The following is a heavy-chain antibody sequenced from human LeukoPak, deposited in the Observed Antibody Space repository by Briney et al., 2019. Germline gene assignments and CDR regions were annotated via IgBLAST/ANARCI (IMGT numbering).Heavy chain of an antibody. V-gene: IGHV3-7*01. CDR3: ARAGNEKSSSFFDY. CDR2: IKQDGSEK. D-gene: IGHD6-13*01. J-gene: IGHJ4*02. CDR1: GFTFSSYW. Sequence: GGSLRLSCAASGFTFSSYWMSWVRQAPGKGLEWVANIKQDGSEKYYVDSVKGRFTISRDNAKNSLYLQMNSLRAEDTAVYYCARAGNEKSSSFFDYWGQGTLVTVSS.